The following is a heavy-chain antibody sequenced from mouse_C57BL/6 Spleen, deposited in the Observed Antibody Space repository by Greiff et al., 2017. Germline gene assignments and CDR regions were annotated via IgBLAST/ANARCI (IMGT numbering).Heavy chain of an antibody. J-gene: IGHJ2*01. D-gene: IGHD1-1*01. CDR1: GFSLTSYG. Sequence: VQLQESGPGLVQPSQSLSITCTVSGFSLTSYGVHWVRQSPGKGLEWLGVIWSGGSTDYNAAFISRLSISKDNSKSHVFLKMNSLQADDTAIYYCARDYGSSYPYYFDCWGQGTTLTVSS. CDR3: ARDYGSSYPYYFDC. CDR2: IWSGGST. V-gene: IGHV2-2*01.